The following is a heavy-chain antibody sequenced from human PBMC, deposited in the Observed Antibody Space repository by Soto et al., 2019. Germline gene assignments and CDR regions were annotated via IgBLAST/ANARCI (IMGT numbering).Heavy chain of an antibody. Sequence: PSETLSLTCAVYGGSFSGYYWSWIRQPPGKGLEWIGEINHSGSTNYNPSLKSRVTISVDTSKNQFSLKLSSVTAADTAVYYCARGYCSGGSCNYYYYYYMDVWGKGTTVTVSS. D-gene: IGHD2-15*01. V-gene: IGHV4-34*01. CDR2: INHSGST. J-gene: IGHJ6*03. CDR3: ARGYCSGGSCNYYYYYYMDV. CDR1: GGSFSGYY.